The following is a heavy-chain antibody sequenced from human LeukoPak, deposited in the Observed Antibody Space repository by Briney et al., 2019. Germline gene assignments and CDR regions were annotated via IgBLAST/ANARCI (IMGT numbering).Heavy chain of an antibody. D-gene: IGHD5-18*01. Sequence: ASVKVSCKASGYTFTGYYVHWVRQAPGQGLEWMGWINPNSGGTNYPQRFRGRVTMTRDTSISTAYMELSRLRSDDTAVYYCARVVREGYSCGSTSKKTDAFDIWGQGTMVTVSS. CDR1: GYTFTGYY. V-gene: IGHV1-2*02. CDR2: INPNSGGT. J-gene: IGHJ3*02. CDR3: ARVVREGYSCGSTSKKTDAFDI.